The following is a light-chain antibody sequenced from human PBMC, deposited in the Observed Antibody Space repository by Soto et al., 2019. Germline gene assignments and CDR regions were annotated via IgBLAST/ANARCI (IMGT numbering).Light chain of an antibody. CDR1: QSISSW. J-gene: IGKJ3*01. Sequence: DIQMTQSPSTLSASVLDRVTITCLASQSISSWLAWYQQKPGKAPKLLIYDASSLESGVPSRFSGSGSGTEFTLTISRLQPEDSATYYCQQAHSFPFTFGPGTKVDIK. CDR3: QQAHSFPFT. V-gene: IGKV1-5*01. CDR2: DAS.